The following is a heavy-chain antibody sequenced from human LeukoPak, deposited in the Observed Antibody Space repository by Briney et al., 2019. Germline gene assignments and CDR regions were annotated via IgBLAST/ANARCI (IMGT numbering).Heavy chain of an antibody. D-gene: IGHD6-13*01. V-gene: IGHV4-39*07. J-gene: IGHJ4*02. CDR1: GGSISNANYY. CDR3: AREEYSSDWYGHDS. CDR2: IYYTGTT. Sequence: SETLSLTCTVSGGSISNANYYWAWIRQPPGRGLEWIGSIYYTGTTFDNPSLKSRVTLSVDTSKNQFSLRLTSVTAADTAFYYCAREEYSSDWYGHDSWGQGTLVTVSS.